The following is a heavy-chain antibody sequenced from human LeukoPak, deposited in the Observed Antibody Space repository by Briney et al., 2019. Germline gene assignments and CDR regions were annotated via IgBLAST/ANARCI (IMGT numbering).Heavy chain of an antibody. V-gene: IGHV4-39*01. CDR2: IYYSGST. CDR1: GGSISSSSYY. D-gene: IGHD3/OR15-3a*01. J-gene: IGHJ4*02. CDR3: ARQTGSGLFILP. Sequence: SETLSLTCTVSGGSISSSSYYWGWIRQPPGKGLEWIGSIYYSGSTYYNPSLKSRVTISVDTSKNQFSLRLTTVTAADTAVYYCARQTGSGLFILPGGQGTLVTVSS.